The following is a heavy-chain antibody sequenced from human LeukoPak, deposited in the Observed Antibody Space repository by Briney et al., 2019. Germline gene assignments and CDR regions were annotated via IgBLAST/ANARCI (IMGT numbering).Heavy chain of an antibody. CDR3: ATTRAAVAGTLVNWFDP. CDR1: GFTFSSYA. Sequence: GGSLRLSCAASGFTFSSYAMSWVRQAPGKGLEWVSAISGSGGSTYYADSVKGRFTISRDSSKNTLYLQMNSLRADDTAVYYCATTRAAVAGTLVNWFDPWGQGALVTVSS. V-gene: IGHV3-23*01. D-gene: IGHD6-19*01. J-gene: IGHJ5*02. CDR2: ISGSGGST.